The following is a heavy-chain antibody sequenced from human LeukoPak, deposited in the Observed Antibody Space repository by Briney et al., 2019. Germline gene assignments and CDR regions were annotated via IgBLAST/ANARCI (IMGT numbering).Heavy chain of an antibody. V-gene: IGHV1-2*02. CDR1: GYTFTGYY. D-gene: IGHD3-16*01. Sequence: GASVKVSCKASGYTFTGYYMHWVRQAPGQGLEWMGWINPNSGGTNYAQKFQGRVTMTRDTSISTAYMELSRQRSDDTAVYYCARAPWVPPYTSPPDYWGQGTLVTVSS. J-gene: IGHJ4*02. CDR3: ARAPWVPPYTSPPDY. CDR2: INPNSGGT.